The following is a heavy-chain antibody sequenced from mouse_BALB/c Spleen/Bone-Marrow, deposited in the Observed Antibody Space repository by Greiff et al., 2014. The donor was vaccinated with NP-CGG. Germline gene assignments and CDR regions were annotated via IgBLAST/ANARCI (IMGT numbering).Heavy chain of an antibody. CDR3: ARINGYDY. V-gene: IGHV1S81*02. CDR2: IDPGTGRT. J-gene: IGHJ2*01. D-gene: IGHD2-2*01. CDR1: GYTFTSYW. Sequence: VQLQQSGAELVKPGASVKLSCKASGYTFTSYWMHWVKQRPGQGPEWIGEIDPGTGRTDYNKKFKSRATLTVDKSSSTAYMHLSSLTSEDSAVYYCARINGYDYWGQGTTLTVSS.